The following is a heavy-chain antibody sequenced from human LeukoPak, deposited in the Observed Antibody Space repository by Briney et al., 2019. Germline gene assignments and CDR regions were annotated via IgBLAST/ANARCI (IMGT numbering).Heavy chain of an antibody. CDR3: ARLAGSSSSDY. V-gene: IGHV4-4*09. CDR1: GGSISTDY. Sequence: SETLSLTCTVSGGSISTDYWSWIRHSPGKGLEWTGYIYSSGSTNYNPSLKSRVTMSVDTSKNQFSLKLNSVTAADTAVYYCARLAGSSSSDYWGQGTLVTVAS. J-gene: IGHJ4*02. CDR2: IYSSGST. D-gene: IGHD6-6*01.